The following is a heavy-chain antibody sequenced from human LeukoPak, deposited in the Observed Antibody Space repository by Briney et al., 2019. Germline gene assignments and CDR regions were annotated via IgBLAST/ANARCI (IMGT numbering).Heavy chain of an antibody. CDR3: ARDRVRQQLFRRWFDP. CDR1: GYTFTSYA. Sequence: ASVKVSCKASGYTFTSYAMNWVRQAPGQALEWMGWIKTNTGNPTYVQGFTGRFVFSMDTSVNTAYLQISDLKAEDTAVYYCARDRVRQQLFRRWFDPWGQGTLVTVSS. V-gene: IGHV7-4-1*02. CDR2: IKTNTGNP. D-gene: IGHD6-13*01. J-gene: IGHJ5*02.